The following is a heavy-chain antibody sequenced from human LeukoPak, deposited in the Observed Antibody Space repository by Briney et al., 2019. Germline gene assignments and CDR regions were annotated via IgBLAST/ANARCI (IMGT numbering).Heavy chain of an antibody. CDR1: GFSFSSYE. D-gene: IGHD6-19*01. CDR3: ARDATRHTIGLYDDAFDI. CDR2: ISARGSTM. J-gene: IGHJ3*02. V-gene: IGHV3-48*03. Sequence: GGSLRLSCAASGFSFSSYEMNWVRQAPGKGLEWVSYISARGSTMYYAFSVKGVFTISRDNAEKSLYLQMNSLRAEDTAVYYCARDATRHTIGLYDDAFDIWGHGTMVTVSS.